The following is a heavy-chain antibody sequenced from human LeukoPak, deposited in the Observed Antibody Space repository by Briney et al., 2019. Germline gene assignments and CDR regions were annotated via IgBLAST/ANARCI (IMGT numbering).Heavy chain of an antibody. CDR1: GFPFSSYS. CDR2: SSSSRST. Sequence: GGSLRLSCAASGFPFSSYSMNWVRQAPGPGLEWVSYSSSSRSTSYADSVKGRFTISRDNAKNSLYLQMNSLRVEDTALYYCPRDGGWYKRALAHYYYYMDVWGNGTTATVSS. V-gene: IGHV3-48*01. J-gene: IGHJ6*03. D-gene: IGHD6-19*01. CDR3: PRDGGWYKRALAHYYYYMDV.